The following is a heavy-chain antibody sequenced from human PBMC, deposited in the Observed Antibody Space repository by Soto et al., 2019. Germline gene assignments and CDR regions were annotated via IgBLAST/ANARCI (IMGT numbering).Heavy chain of an antibody. J-gene: IGHJ5*02. D-gene: IGHD5-12*01. Sequence: QVQLVQSGAEVKKPGSSVKVPCKASGGTFSSYAISWVRQAPGQGLEWMGGIIPIFGTANYAQKFQGRVTITADESTSTAYMELSSLRSEDTAVYYCARARGYSGYDTRYNWFDPWGQGTLVTVSS. CDR3: ARARGYSGYDTRYNWFDP. CDR1: GGTFSSYA. V-gene: IGHV1-69*01. CDR2: IIPIFGTA.